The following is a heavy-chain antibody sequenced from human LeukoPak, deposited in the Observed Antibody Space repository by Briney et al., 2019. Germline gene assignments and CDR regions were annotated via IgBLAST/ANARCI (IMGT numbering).Heavy chain of an antibody. J-gene: IGHJ4*02. CDR2: IYTSGST. Sequence: PSEPLSLTCTVSGGSISRYYWSWIRQPAGKGLEWIGRIYTSGSTNYNPSLKSRVTMSVDTSKNQFSLKLSSVTAADTAVYYCAIAAAGPRDHFDYWGQGTLVTVSS. CDR3: AIAAAGPRDHFDY. CDR1: GGSISRYY. V-gene: IGHV4-4*07. D-gene: IGHD6-13*01.